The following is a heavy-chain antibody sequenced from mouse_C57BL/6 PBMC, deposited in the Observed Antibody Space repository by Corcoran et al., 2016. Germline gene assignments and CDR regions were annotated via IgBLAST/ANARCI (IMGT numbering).Heavy chain of an antibody. CDR2: INPNNGGT. CDR1: GYTFTDYY. J-gene: IGHJ2*01. CDR3: ASITTVVAFDY. D-gene: IGHD1-1*01. Sequence: EVPLQQSGPELVKPGASVKISCKASGYTFTDYYMNWVKRGHGKSLEWIGDINPNNGGTSYNQKFKGKATLTVDKSSSTAYMELRSRTSEDSSVYYCASITTVVAFDYWGQGTTLTVSS. V-gene: IGHV1-26*01.